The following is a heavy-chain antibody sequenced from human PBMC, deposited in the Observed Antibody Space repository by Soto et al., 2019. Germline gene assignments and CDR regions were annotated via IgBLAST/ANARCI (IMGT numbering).Heavy chain of an antibody. Sequence: FLALNCASRGFSFGVLGEHGVRQAPGKGLEWLSVLSYEGSEEYYADSVKGRFTISRDTATNSLYLQMNSLRAEDTAVYYCATSTWYAFDIWGQRTMVTVSS. J-gene: IGHJ3*02. CDR3: ATSTWYAFDI. V-gene: IGHV3-30*03. CDR1: GFSFGVLG. D-gene: IGHD6-13*01. CDR2: LSYEGSEE.